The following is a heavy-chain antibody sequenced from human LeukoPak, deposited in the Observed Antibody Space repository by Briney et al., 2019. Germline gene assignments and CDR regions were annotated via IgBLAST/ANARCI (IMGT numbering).Heavy chain of an antibody. CDR2: IYPGDSDT. CDR3: ARSTYYYDSSGYYYVY. Sequence: GESLQISCKGSGYSFTSYWIGWVRQMPGKGLEWMGIIYPGDSDTRYSPSFQGQVTISADKSISTAYLQWSSLKASDTAMYYCARSTYYYDSSGYYYVYWGQGTLVTVSS. CDR1: GYSFTSYW. D-gene: IGHD3-22*01. J-gene: IGHJ4*02. V-gene: IGHV5-51*01.